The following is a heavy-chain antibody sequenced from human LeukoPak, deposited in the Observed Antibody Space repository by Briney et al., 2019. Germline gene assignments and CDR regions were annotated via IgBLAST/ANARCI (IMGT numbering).Heavy chain of an antibody. V-gene: IGHV4-39*01. CDR3: ARCHWPYDIVVVPAAINSHNWFDP. Sequence: PSETLSLTCTVSGGSISSSTYYWGWIRQPPGKGLEWIGSIYYSGSTYYNPSLKSRVTISVDTSKNQFSLKLSSVTAADTAVYYCARCHWPYDIVVVPAAINSHNWFDPWGQGTLVTVSS. D-gene: IGHD2-2*01. CDR2: IYYSGST. J-gene: IGHJ5*02. CDR1: GGSISSSTYY.